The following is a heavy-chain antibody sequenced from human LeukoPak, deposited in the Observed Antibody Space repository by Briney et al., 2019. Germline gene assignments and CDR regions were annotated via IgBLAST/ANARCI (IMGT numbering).Heavy chain of an antibody. V-gene: IGHV1-18*01. CDR3: ARYPEFMVRGVIWAFDY. D-gene: IGHD3-10*01. CDR2: ISAYNGYT. CDR1: GYTFSNYG. J-gene: IGHJ4*02. Sequence: WASVKVSCKASGYTFSNYGISWLRQAPGQGLEWVGWISAYNGYTNYAQKLQDRVTMTTDTSTSTAYMELRSLRSDDTAVYYCARYPEFMVRGVIWAFDYWGQGTLVTVSS.